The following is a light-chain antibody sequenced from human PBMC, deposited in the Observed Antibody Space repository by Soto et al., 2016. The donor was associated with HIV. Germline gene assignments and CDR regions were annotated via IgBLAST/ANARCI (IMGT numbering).Light chain of an antibody. Sequence: SYELTQPPSVSVSPGQTASISCSGDKLGDKFASWYLQKPGQAPLLVICQDTKRPSGIPERFSGSNSGNTATLTISGTQAMDEADYYCQAWDSSTVVFGGGTKLTVL. V-gene: IGLV3-1*01. CDR1: KLGDKF. J-gene: IGLJ2*01. CDR2: QDT. CDR3: QAWDSSTVV.